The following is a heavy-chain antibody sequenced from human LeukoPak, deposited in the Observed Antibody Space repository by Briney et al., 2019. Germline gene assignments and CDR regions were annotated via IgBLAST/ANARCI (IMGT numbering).Heavy chain of an antibody. Sequence: PSETLSLTCTVSGGSISSYYWTWIRQPPGKGLEWIGYIYYSGSTNYNPSLKSRVTISVETSKNQFSLKLKSVTAADTAVYYCARGGYYGSGNDFRFDPWGQGTLVTVSS. CDR1: GGSISSYY. CDR3: ARGGYYGSGNDFRFDP. J-gene: IGHJ5*02. CDR2: IYYSGST. D-gene: IGHD3-10*01. V-gene: IGHV4-59*01.